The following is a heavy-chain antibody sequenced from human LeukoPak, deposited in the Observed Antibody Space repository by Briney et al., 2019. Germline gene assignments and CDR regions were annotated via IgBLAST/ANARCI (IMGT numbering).Heavy chain of an antibody. Sequence: GGSLRLSRIASGFTFGDDAWSWFRQAPGKGLEFIAFIRKKGYGETTDYAASVRGRFTVSRDDAISVAYLQMNSLQTEDTALYYCSRGLHDYGDSNYYFDQWGRGTLVIVSS. CDR3: SRGLHDYGDSNYYFDQ. J-gene: IGHJ4*02. CDR2: IRKKGYGETT. D-gene: IGHD4-17*01. V-gene: IGHV3-49*03. CDR1: GFTFGDDA.